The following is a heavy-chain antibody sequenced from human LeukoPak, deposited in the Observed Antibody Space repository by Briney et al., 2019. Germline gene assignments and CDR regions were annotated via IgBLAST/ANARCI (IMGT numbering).Heavy chain of an antibody. J-gene: IGHJ3*02. Sequence: PSETLSLTCAVYGGSLSGYYWSWIRQPPGKGLEWIGEINHSGNTNYNPSLKSRVTISVDTSKNQFSLKLSSVTAADTAVYYCARARLRDFVVVPAPPRAFDIWGQGTMVTVSS. CDR3: ARARLRDFVVVPAPPRAFDI. CDR1: GGSLSGYY. V-gene: IGHV4-34*01. CDR2: INHSGNT. D-gene: IGHD2-2*01.